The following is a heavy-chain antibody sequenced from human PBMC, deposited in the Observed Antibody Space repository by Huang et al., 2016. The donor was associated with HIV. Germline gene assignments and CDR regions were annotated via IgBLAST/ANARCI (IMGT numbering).Heavy chain of an antibody. Sequence: EVQLVESGGGLVQPGGSLKLSCAASGFTLSGSAMHWVRQASGGGLQGVGGIRRKINGDGTVYSASVKGRCTSSRDDSKNTAYLQMNSLRTEDTAVYYCSRHPFDYYDSTDTGALDIWGQGTMVTVSS. D-gene: IGHD3-22*01. V-gene: IGHV3-73*02. CDR1: GFTLSGSA. J-gene: IGHJ3*02. CDR3: SRHPFDYYDSTDTGALDI. CDR2: IRRKINGDGT.